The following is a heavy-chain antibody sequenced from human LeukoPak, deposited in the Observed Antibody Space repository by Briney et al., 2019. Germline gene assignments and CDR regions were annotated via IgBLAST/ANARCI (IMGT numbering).Heavy chain of an antibody. D-gene: IGHD3-22*01. CDR3: ARGSYDSSDFEYFHH. Sequence: ASVKVSCKPSGYTFTGYYMHWVRQAPGQGLEWMGWINPNSGGTNYAQKFQGRVTMTRDTSISTAYMELNRLRSDDTAVYYCARGSYDSSDFEYFHHWGQGTLVTVSS. CDR2: INPNSGGT. V-gene: IGHV1-2*02. J-gene: IGHJ1*01. CDR1: GYTFTGYY.